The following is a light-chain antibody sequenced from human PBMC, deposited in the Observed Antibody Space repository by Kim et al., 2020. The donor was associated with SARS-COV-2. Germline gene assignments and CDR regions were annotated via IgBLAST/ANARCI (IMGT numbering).Light chain of an antibody. V-gene: IGKV1-12*01. CDR1: QGISSW. CDR2: AAS. J-gene: IGKJ4*01. CDR3: QQGNTFPLT. Sequence: DIQMTQSPSSVSASIGDRVTITCRASQGISSWLAWYQRKPGKAPKLLIYAASTLPSGVPSRFSGSGSGTDFTLTISSLQPEDFATYSCQQGNTFPLTFGGGTKVDIK.